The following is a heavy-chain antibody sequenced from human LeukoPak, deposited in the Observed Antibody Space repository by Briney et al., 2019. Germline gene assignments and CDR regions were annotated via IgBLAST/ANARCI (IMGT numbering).Heavy chain of an antibody. J-gene: IGHJ4*02. Sequence: GGSLRLSCAASGFTFSSYAMSWVRQAPGKGLEWVSAISGSGGCTYYADSVKGRFTISRDNSKNTLYLQMNSLRAEATAVYYCAKDILRYCSGASCYRIDSWGQGTLVTVSS. D-gene: IGHD2-15*01. V-gene: IGHV3-23*01. CDR1: GFTFSSYA. CDR3: AKDILRYCSGASCYRIDS. CDR2: ISGSGGCT.